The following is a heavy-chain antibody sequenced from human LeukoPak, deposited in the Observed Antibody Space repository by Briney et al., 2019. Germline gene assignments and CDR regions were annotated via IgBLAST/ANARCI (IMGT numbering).Heavy chain of an antibody. CDR1: GFTFSSYA. D-gene: IGHD3-3*01. Sequence: GGSLRLSCAASGFTFSSYAMSWVRQAPGKGLEWVSAISGSGGSTYYADSVKGRFTISRDNSKNTLYLQMNSPRAEDTAVYYCAKDPEVDYDFWSGYLLHWGQGTLVTVSS. CDR3: AKDPEVDYDFWSGYLLH. J-gene: IGHJ4*02. V-gene: IGHV3-23*01. CDR2: ISGSGGST.